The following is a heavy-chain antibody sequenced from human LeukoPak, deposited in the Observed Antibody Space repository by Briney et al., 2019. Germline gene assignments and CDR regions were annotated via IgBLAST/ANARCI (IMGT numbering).Heavy chain of an antibody. CDR3: AGHTVLRFLEWSPGYMDV. CDR1: GFTVSSNY. V-gene: IGHV3-53*01. D-gene: IGHD3-3*01. CDR2: IYSGGST. Sequence: PGGLLRLSCAASGFTVSSNYMCWVRQAPGKGLEWVSVIYSGGSTYYADSVKGRFTISRNNSKNTLYLQMNSLRAEDTAVYYCAGHTVLRFLEWSPGYMDVWGKGTTVTVSS. J-gene: IGHJ6*03.